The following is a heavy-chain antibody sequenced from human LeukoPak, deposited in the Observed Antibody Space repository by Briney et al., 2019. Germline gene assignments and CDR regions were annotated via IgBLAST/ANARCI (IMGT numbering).Heavy chain of an antibody. V-gene: IGHV3-48*02. J-gene: IGHJ6*02. CDR1: TFTFSGYS. CDR2: ISESTSHI. Sequence: PGGSLRLSCAASTFTFSGYSMNWVRQAPGKGLEWVSYISESTSHIYYADSVKGRFTISRDNAKNSLYLQMNSLRDEDTAVYYCARDNALGPPYYYYGMDVWGQGTTVTVSS. CDR3: ARDNALGPPYYYYGMDV. D-gene: IGHD3-16*01.